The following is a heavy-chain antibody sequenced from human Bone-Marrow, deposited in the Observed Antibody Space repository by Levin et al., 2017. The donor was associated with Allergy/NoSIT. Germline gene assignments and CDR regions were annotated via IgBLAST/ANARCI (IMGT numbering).Heavy chain of an antibody. D-gene: IGHD2-15*01. V-gene: IGHV3-23*01. CDR2: ISGSGQIT. J-gene: IGHJ4*02. CDR3: AKASVTVAAFGNFDY. CDR1: GFTFSAYA. Sequence: PGGSLRLSCVASGFTFSAYAMTWVRQAPGKGLEWVSSISGSGQITYYTDSVKGRFTVSRANSKNTLYVEMHSLRAEDTAIYYCAKASVTVAAFGNFDYWGQGALVTVSS.